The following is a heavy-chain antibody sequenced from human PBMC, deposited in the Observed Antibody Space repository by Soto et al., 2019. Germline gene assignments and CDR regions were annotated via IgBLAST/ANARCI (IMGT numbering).Heavy chain of an antibody. Sequence: SVKVSCKASGGTFSSYRMNWVRQAPGQGLEWVGGIVTIYRTADYAQKFQGRVTITADESARTSYMELRSLKSQDTAVYYCVRDSGAKLSSSWGKGTLVTV. CDR1: GGTFSSYR. D-gene: IGHD6-13*01. CDR3: VRDSGAKLSSS. CDR2: IVTIYRTA. V-gene: IGHV1-69*13. J-gene: IGHJ4*02.